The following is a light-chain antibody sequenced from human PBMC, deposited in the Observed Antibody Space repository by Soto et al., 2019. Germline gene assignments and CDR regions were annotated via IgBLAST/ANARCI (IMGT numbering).Light chain of an antibody. J-gene: IGKJ1*01. Sequence: EIVLTQSPGTLSLSPGERATLSCRASQTVTSTFLAWYQQKPGQAPRLLIYGASRSATGIPDRFSGSGSGTDFTLTITRLEPEDFAVYYCHQYDSSRTFGQGTKVEMK. V-gene: IGKV3-20*01. CDR2: GAS. CDR1: QTVTSTF. CDR3: HQYDSSRT.